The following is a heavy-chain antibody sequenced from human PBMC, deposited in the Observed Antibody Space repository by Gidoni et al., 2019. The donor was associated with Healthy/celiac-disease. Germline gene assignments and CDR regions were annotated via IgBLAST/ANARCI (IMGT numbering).Heavy chain of an antibody. CDR3: AKDPARWSPRIPYYFDY. J-gene: IGHJ4*02. D-gene: IGHD1-26*01. Sequence: EVQLLESGGGLVQPGGSLRLSCAASGFTFISSAMSGVRQAPGKGLEWVSAISGSVGSTYYADSVKGRFTISRDNSKNTLYLQMNSLRAEDTAVYYCAKDPARWSPRIPYYFDYWGQGTLVTVSS. CDR1: GFTFISSA. V-gene: IGHV3-23*01. CDR2: ISGSVGST.